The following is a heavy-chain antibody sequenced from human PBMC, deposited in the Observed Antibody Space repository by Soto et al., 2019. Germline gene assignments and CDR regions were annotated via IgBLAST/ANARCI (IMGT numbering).Heavy chain of an antibody. CDR2: IKEDGRGK. CDR3: ARSKGAATYDI. J-gene: IGHJ3*02. D-gene: IGHD3-16*01. Sequence: EVQLVESGGGLVQPGGSLRLSCAASGITFNDYGMRWVRQAPGKGLEWVANIKEDGRGKSYVGSVKGPFTISSDTTENSLYLQRNSVRAEDTAVNYGARSKGAATYDIWGQGTIVTVSS. CDR1: GITFNDYG. V-gene: IGHV3-7*01.